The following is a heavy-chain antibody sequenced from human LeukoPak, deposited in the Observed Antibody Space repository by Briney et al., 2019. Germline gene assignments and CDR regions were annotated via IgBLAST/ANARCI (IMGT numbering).Heavy chain of an antibody. J-gene: IGHJ3*02. V-gene: IGHV4-34*01. CDR3: ASGSGWSGVLPI. D-gene: IGHD6-19*01. CDR2: INHSGST. CDR1: GGSFSGYY. Sequence: PSETLSLTCAVYGGSFSGYYWSWILQPPGKGLEWIGEINHSGSTNYNPSLKSRVTISVDTSKNQFSLKLSSVTAADTAVYYCASGSGWSGVLPIWGQGTMVTVSS.